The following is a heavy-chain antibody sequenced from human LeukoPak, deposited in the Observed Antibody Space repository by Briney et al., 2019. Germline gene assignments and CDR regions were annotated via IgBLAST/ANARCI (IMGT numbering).Heavy chain of an antibody. CDR2: IYHSGST. J-gene: IGHJ4*02. CDR1: GGSISSSNW. CDR3: XXXXXXYRSPGSLVDY. D-gene: IGHD3-16*02. V-gene: IGHV4-4*02. Sequence: RASGTLSLTCAVSGGSISSSNWWSWVRQPPGKGLEWIGEIYHSGSTNYNPSLKSRVTISVDKSKNQFSLKLSSVTAADTAVYYXXXXXXXYRSPGSLVDYWGQGTLVTVSS.